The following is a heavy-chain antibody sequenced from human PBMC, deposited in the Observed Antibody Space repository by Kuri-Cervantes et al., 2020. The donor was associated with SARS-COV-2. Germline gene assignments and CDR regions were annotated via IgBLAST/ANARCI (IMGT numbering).Heavy chain of an antibody. CDR1: GGSFSGYY. Sequence: GSLRLSCAVYGGSFSGYYWSWIRQSPGKGLEWIGEINHSGNTNYNPSLKSRITISVATSKNQFSLKLSSVTAAGGGGGYCARDPNANHNSWFDPWGQGTLVTVSS. J-gene: IGHJ5*02. D-gene: IGHD4/OR15-4a*01. CDR2: INHSGNT. CDR3: ARDPNANHNSWFDP. V-gene: IGHV4-34*01.